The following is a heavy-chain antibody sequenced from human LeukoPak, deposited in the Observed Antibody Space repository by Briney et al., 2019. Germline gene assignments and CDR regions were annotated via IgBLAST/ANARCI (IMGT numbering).Heavy chain of an antibody. Sequence: ASVKVSCKASGYTFTSYDINWVRQATGQGLEWMGWMNPNSGNTGYAQKFQGRVTMTRNTSISTAYMELSSLRSEDTAVYYCARDSYCTPGNCYNYFNYWGQGTLVTVSS. CDR2: MNPNSGNT. V-gene: IGHV1-8*01. J-gene: IGHJ4*02. CDR3: ARDSYCTPGNCYNYFNY. D-gene: IGHD2-15*01. CDR1: GYTFTSYD.